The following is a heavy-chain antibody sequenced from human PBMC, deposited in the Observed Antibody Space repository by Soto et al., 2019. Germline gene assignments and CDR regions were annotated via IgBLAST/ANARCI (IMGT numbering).Heavy chain of an antibody. CDR2: ISGSGGST. J-gene: IGHJ4*02. CDR3: AKVGIDSSSPPYYFDY. V-gene: IGHV3-23*01. CDR1: GFTFSSYA. Sequence: GGSLRLSCAASGFTFSSYAMSWVRQAPGKGLEWVSGISGSGGSTYYADSVKGRFTISRDNSKNTLYLQMNSLRAEDTAVYYCAKVGIDSSSPPYYFDYWGQGTMVTVYS. D-gene: IGHD6-6*01.